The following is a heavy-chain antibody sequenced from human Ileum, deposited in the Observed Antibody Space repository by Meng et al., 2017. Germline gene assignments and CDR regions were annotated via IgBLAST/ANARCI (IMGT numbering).Heavy chain of an antibody. CDR1: VVSRFTFSWYG. Sequence: GGSLRLSCAASVVSRFTFSWYGMHWVRQAPGKGLEYVSHITNARTTYYADSVRGRFTISRDNSRNTLYLQMGSLRAEDTAIYFCATGIGYYYDSWSQGTLVTVSS. CDR2: ITNARTT. V-gene: IGHV3-64*02. J-gene: IGHJ5*01. CDR3: ATGIGYYYDS. D-gene: IGHD3-22*01.